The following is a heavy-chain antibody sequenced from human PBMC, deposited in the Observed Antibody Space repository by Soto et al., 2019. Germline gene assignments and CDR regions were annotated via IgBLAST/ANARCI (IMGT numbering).Heavy chain of an antibody. D-gene: IGHD6-13*01. V-gene: IGHV4-59*01. CDR3: ARYRREAVAGYTLDN. J-gene: IGHJ4*02. Sequence: SETLSLTCTVSGGSISSNYWTWIRQPPGKGLEWIGYVYNSGSTNYNPSLKSRVTISEDTSKSQFSLKVNSMTAADTAVYYCARYRREAVAGYTLDNWGQGILVTSPQ. CDR2: VYNSGST. CDR1: GGSISSNY.